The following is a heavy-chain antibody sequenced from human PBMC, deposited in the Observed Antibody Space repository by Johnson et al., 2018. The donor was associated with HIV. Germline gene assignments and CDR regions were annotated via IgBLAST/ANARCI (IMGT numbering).Heavy chain of an antibody. CDR2: IRSKAYGATT. Sequence: VQLMESGGGLVQPGRSLRLSWTTSGFSFGDYAMSWFRQAPGKGLEWVGLIRSKAYGATTEYAASVKGRFTISRDDYKSIAYLQMNCLKTEDTAEYYCTRERFMRLLPLDAFDIWGQGTMFTVSS. CDR3: TRERFMRLLPLDAFDI. D-gene: IGHD3-16*01. J-gene: IGHJ3*02. CDR1: GFSFGDYA. V-gene: IGHV3-49*03.